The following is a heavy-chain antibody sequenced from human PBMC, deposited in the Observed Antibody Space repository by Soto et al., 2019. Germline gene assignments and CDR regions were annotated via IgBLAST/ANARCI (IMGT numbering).Heavy chain of an antibody. CDR1: GFSVSGNY. J-gene: IGHJ6*02. Sequence: EVQLVESGGGLIQPGGSLRLSCAASGFSVSGNYMSWVRQAPGKGLEWVSFIYSGGDTYYADSVRGRFTISRDHSKNTLYLQMNGLRAEDTAVYYCARGVIGAARPVRIYYGMDVWGQGTTVTVSS. CDR3: ARGVIGAARPVRIYYGMDV. D-gene: IGHD6-6*01. CDR2: IYSGGDT. V-gene: IGHV3-53*01.